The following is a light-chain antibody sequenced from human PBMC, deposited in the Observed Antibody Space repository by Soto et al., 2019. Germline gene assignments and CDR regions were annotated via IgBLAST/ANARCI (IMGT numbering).Light chain of an antibody. CDR2: DVT. V-gene: IGLV2-11*01. CDR1: SSDVGGFDY. Sequence: QSALTQPRSVSGSPGQSVTISCTGTSSDVGGFDYVSWYQHDSGKAPKLMIYDVTKRPSGVPNRFSGSKSANTASLTISGLQAEDEDDYYCCSYAGTYTWVFGGGTKLTVL. CDR3: CSYAGTYTWV. J-gene: IGLJ3*02.